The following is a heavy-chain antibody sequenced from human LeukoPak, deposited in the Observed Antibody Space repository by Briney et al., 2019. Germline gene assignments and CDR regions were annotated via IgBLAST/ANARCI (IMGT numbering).Heavy chain of an antibody. D-gene: IGHD3-10*01. V-gene: IGHV3-21*01. Sequence: PGGSLRLSCAASGFTFSNYSMNWVRQAPGKGLEWVSSISSGSSYIYYADSVKGRFTISRDNAKNSLYLQMNSLRAEDTAVYYCHLGSLRSGSDYYYYYYMDVWGKGTTVTISS. J-gene: IGHJ6*03. CDR1: GFTFSNYS. CDR2: ISSGSSYI. CDR3: HLGSLRSGSDYYYYYYMDV.